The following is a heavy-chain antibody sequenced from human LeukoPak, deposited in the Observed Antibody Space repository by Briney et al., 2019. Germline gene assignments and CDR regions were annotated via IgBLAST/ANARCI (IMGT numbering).Heavy chain of an antibody. CDR3: ARGHSSSWDFYYYYYYGMDV. CDR2: ISSSSSYI. CDR1: GFTFSSYS. J-gene: IGHJ6*02. V-gene: IGHV3-21*01. Sequence: PGGSLRLSCAASGFTFSSYSMNWVRQAPGKGLEWVSSISSSSSYIYYADSVKGRFTISRDNAKNSLYLQMNSLRAEGTAVYYCARGHSSSWDFYYYYYYGMDVWGQGTTVTVSS. D-gene: IGHD6-13*01.